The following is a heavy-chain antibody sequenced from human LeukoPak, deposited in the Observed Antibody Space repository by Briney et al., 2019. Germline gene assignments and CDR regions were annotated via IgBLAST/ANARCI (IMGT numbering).Heavy chain of an antibody. Sequence: GGSLRLSCAASGFTFSSYSMNWVRQAPGKGLEWVSSISSSSSYIYYADSVKGRFTISRDIAKNSLYLQMNSLRAEDTAVYYCARDGWEGKWWFYDYWGQGTLVTVSS. V-gene: IGHV3-21*01. CDR2: ISSSSSYI. CDR3: ARDGWEGKWWFYDY. D-gene: IGHD2-15*01. CDR1: GFTFSSYS. J-gene: IGHJ4*02.